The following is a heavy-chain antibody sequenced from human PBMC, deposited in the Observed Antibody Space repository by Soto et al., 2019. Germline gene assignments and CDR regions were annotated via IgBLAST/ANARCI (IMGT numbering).Heavy chain of an antibody. V-gene: IGHV1-69*01. J-gene: IGHJ4*02. CDR2: IIPIFGTA. Sequence: QVQLVQSGAEVKKPGSSVKVSCKASGGTFSSYSINWVRQAPGQGLEWMGGIIPIFGTANYAQKFQGRVTMTAEASTSTAYIALSSMRSEDTTVYYCARDGVRHAGESDYWGPGNLV. CDR3: ARDGVRHAGESDY. CDR1: GGTFSSYS. D-gene: IGHD3-10*01.